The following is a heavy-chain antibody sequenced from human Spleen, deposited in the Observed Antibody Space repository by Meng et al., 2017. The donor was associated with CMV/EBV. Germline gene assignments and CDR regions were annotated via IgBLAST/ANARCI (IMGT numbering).Heavy chain of an antibody. D-gene: IGHD5-18*01. V-gene: IGHV1-46*01. CDR2: VNPGGGGT. CDR1: GFSFTNYF. J-gene: IGHJ6*02. CDR3: ARDPRRGGSYGSYYYGMDV. Sequence: ASVKVSCKTSGFSFTNYFMHWVRQAPGQGLEWMGLVNPGGGGTSYAQKFQGRVTMTRDTSTSTVYMELSSLRSEDTAVYYCARDPRRGGSYGSYYYGMDVWGQGTTVTVSS.